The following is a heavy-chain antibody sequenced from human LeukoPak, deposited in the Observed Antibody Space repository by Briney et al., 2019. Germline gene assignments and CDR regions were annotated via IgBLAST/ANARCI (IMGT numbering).Heavy chain of an antibody. V-gene: IGHV3-64*01. D-gene: IGHD6-13*01. CDR3: ARDAAAAGSGWAYYYYYMDV. CDR2: ISSNGGRT. J-gene: IGHJ6*03. Sequence: PGGSLRLSCAASGFTFSSYAVHWVRQAPGKGLEYVSAISSNGGRTYYANSGKGRFTISRDNPKNTLYLQMGSLRAEDMAVYYCARDAAAAGSGWAYYYYYMDVWGKGTTVTVSS. CDR1: GFTFSSYA.